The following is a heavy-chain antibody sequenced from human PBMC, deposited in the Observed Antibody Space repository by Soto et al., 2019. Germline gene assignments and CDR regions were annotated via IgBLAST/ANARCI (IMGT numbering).Heavy chain of an antibody. J-gene: IGHJ6*01. CDR3: ARGRGSSSHYYYYGMDV. V-gene: IGHV4-34*01. Sequence: QVQLQQWGAGLLKPSETLSLTCAVYGGSFSGYYWSWIRQHPGKGLEWIGEINHSGSTNYIPSLKRRVTISVDTSKNQFSLKLSSVTAADTAVYYCARGRGSSSHYYYYGMDVW. CDR2: INHSGST. CDR1: GGSFSGYY. D-gene: IGHD6-13*01.